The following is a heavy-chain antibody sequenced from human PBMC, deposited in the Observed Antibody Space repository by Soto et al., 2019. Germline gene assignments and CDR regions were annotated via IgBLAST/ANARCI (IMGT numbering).Heavy chain of an antibody. J-gene: IGHJ4*02. CDR3: TRLYCGGDCDFDS. CDR1: GFTFSGSA. D-gene: IGHD2-21*02. CDR2: IRDKANSYAT. V-gene: IGHV3-73*02. Sequence: EVQLVESGGGLVQPGGSLKLSCAASGFTFSGSAMHWVRQASGKGLEWVGRIRDKANSYATAYTASVKGSFTISRDESKNAAYLQMNSLKTEDTAVYYCTRLYCGGDCDFDSWGQGTLVTVSS.